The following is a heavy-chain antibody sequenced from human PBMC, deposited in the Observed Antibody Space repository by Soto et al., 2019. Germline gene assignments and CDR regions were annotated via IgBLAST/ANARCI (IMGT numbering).Heavy chain of an antibody. CDR1: VGSLSVYT. V-gene: IGHV4-34*01. J-gene: IGHJ6*02. CDR3: ARRKHYYYYYGMDV. CDR2: INHSGST. Sequence: QVQLQQWAQGCLSPSETRSPPSPVYVGSLSVYTGAGSRHPPGRGLEWIGEINHSGSTNYNPSLKSRVTISVDTSKNQFSLKLSSVTAADTAVYYCARRKHYYYYYGMDVWGQGTTVTVSS.